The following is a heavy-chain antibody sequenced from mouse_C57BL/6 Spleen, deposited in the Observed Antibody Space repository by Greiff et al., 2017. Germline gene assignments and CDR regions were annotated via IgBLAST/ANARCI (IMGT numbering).Heavy chain of an antibody. CDR1: GYTFTDYE. V-gene: IGHV1-15*01. CDR2: IDPETGGT. Sequence: QVTLKESGAELVRPGASVTLSCKASGYTFTDYEMHWVKQTPVHGLEWIGAIDPETGGTAYNQKFKGKAILTADKSSSTAYMELRSLTSEDSAVYYCTPPYYSNTWFAYWGQGTLVTVSA. J-gene: IGHJ3*01. CDR3: TPPYYSNTWFAY. D-gene: IGHD2-5*01.